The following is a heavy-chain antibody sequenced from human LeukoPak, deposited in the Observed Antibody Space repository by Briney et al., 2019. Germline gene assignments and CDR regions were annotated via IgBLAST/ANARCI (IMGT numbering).Heavy chain of an antibody. V-gene: IGHV4-38-2*01. CDR3: ARLELRTWGFGDY. J-gene: IGHJ4*02. D-gene: IGHD1-7*01. CDR1: GYSISSGYY. Sequence: PSETLSLTCAVSGYSISSGYYWGWIRQPPGKGLEWIGSIYHSGSAYYNPSLKSRVTISVDTPKNQFSLKLSSVTAADTAVYYCARLELRTWGFGDYWGQGTLVTVSS. CDR2: IYHSGSA.